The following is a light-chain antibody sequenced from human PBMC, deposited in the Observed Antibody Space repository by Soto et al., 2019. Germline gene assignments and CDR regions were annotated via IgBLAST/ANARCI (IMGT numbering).Light chain of an antibody. Sequence: QSALTQPRSVSGSPGQSVTISCTGTSCDVGGYNYVSWYQQHPGKAPKLMIYDVSKRPSGVPDRFSGSKSGNTASLTISGLQAEDEADYYCCSSAGSYTSVFGGGTKLTVL. J-gene: IGLJ3*02. CDR1: SCDVGGYNY. V-gene: IGLV2-11*01. CDR3: CSSAGSYTSV. CDR2: DVS.